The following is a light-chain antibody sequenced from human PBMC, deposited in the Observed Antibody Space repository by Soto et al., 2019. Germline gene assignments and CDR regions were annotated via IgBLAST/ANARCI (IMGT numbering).Light chain of an antibody. CDR2: DTS. Sequence: EVVLTQSPATLSLSPGQRATLSCRASQSVSNFLVWYQQKPGQAPRLLIYDTSNRATGVPARFSGSRSGTDFTLTISSLEPEDFGFFYCQQRSRWPPTFGQGTKLEIK. V-gene: IGKV3-11*01. CDR3: QQRSRWPPT. CDR1: QSVSNF. J-gene: IGKJ2*01.